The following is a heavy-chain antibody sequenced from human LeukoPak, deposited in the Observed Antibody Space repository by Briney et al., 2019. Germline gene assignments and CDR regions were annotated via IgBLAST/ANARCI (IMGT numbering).Heavy chain of an antibody. Sequence: SETLSLTCTVSGGSMSTNYWTWIRRPPGKGLEWIGYVYNTKNTNYNPSLKSRVTISVDTSENQFSLKLYSVTAADTAIYYCARRRASGFGELLDYWGQGLLVTVSS. CDR1: GGSMSTNY. CDR3: ARRRASGFGELLDY. D-gene: IGHD3-10*01. CDR2: VYNTKNT. J-gene: IGHJ4*02. V-gene: IGHV4-59*08.